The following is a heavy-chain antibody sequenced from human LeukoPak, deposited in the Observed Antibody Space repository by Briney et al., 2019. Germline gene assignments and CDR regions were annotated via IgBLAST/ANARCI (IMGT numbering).Heavy chain of an antibody. CDR1: GGSISSYY. CDR2: IYNSGSI. J-gene: IGHJ6*02. CDR3: ARLRITGGHYYQHGLDV. Sequence: SETLSLTCTVSGGSISSYYWSWIRQPPGKGLEWIGYIYNSGSINYNPSLKSRVTTSVDTSEKQFSLKLSSVTAADTAVYYCARLRITGGHYYQHGLDVWGQGTAVTVSS. D-gene: IGHD2-8*02. V-gene: IGHV4-59*08.